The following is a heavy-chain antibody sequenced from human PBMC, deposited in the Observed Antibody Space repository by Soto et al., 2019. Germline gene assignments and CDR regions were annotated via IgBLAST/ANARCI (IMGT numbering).Heavy chain of an antibody. Sequence: TSETLSLTCTVSGGSISSYYWSWIRQPPGKGLEWIGYIYYSGSTNYNPSLKSRVTISVDTSENQFSLKLSSVTAADTAVYYCARVGRGVRLPLYYFDYWGQGTLVTVSS. J-gene: IGHJ4*02. V-gene: IGHV4-59*01. CDR2: IYYSGST. D-gene: IGHD4-17*01. CDR3: ARVGRGVRLPLYYFDY. CDR1: GGSISSYY.